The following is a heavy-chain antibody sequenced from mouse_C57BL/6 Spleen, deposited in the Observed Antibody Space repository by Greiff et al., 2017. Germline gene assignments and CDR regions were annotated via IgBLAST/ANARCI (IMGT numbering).Heavy chain of an antibody. J-gene: IGHJ3*01. D-gene: IGHD4-1*01. V-gene: IGHV1-15*01. CDR3: TRDWDAWFAY. CDR2: IDPETGGT. CDR1: GYTFTDYE. Sequence: QVQLQQSGAELVRPGASVTLSCKASGYTFTDYEMHWVKQTPVHGLEWIGAIDPETGGTASNQKFKGKAILTADKSSSTAYMELRSLTSEDSAVYYCTRDWDAWFAYWGQGTLVTVSA.